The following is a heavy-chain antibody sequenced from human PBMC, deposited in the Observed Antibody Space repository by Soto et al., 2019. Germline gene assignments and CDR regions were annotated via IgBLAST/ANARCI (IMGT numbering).Heavy chain of an antibody. CDR3: ATVHSTSRSFDY. D-gene: IGHD6-6*01. V-gene: IGHV3-23*01. CDR2: TGLNGRTT. J-gene: IGHJ4*02. CDR1: GFTFSMSA. Sequence: EVQLLESGGGLVQPGGSLRLSCAASGFTFSMSAMTWVRQAPGKGLEWVSTTGLNGRTTYYADSVKGRFTVSRDNSKNTLVLHMSSLRAEDTAVYYCATVHSTSRSFDYWGQGTLVTVSS.